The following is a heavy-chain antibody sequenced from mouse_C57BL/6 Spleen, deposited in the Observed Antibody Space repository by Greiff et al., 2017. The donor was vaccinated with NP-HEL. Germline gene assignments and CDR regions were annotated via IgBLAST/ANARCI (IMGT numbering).Heavy chain of an antibody. J-gene: IGHJ1*03. CDR3: AISSYYYGSYWYFDV. Sequence: QVQLQQPGAELVKPGASVKVSCKASGYTFTSYWMHWVKQRPGQGLEWIGRIHPSDSDTNYNQKFKGKATLTVDKSSSTAYMQLSCLTSDVSAVYYCAISSYYYGSYWYFDVWGTGTTVTVSS. V-gene: IGHV1-74*01. D-gene: IGHD1-1*01. CDR1: GYTFTSYW. CDR2: IHPSDSDT.